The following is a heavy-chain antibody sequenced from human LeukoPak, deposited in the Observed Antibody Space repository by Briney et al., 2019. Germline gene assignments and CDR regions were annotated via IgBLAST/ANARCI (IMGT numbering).Heavy chain of an antibody. CDR3: ARGVTDYADHNWLDP. Sequence: GGSLRLSCAASGFSVSTNFMMNWVRQAPGKGLDWFSVIYSGGSTYYADSVKGRFSISRDNSKNTLYLQMNGLRAEDTAVYYCARGVTDYADHNWLDPWGQGTLVTVSS. D-gene: IGHD4-17*01. J-gene: IGHJ5*02. CDR1: GFSVSTNF. CDR2: IYSGGST. V-gene: IGHV3-53*01.